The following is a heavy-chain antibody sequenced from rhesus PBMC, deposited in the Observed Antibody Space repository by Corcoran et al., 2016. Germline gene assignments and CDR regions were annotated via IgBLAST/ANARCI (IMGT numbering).Heavy chain of an antibody. D-gene: IGHD2-21*01. CDR3: ASGSWEYCTGSGCYVPYYFDY. Sequence: QLQLQESGPGLVKPSETLSVTCAVSGGSISSSYWSWIRQAPGKGLEWIGYIYGNGSSTNYNPSIKSRGTLSVDTSKDQLSLKLSSVIDADTAVYYCASGSWEYCTGSGCYVPYYFDYWGQGVLVTVSS. J-gene: IGHJ4*01. V-gene: IGHV4-169*02. CDR2: IYGNGSST. CDR1: GGSISSSY.